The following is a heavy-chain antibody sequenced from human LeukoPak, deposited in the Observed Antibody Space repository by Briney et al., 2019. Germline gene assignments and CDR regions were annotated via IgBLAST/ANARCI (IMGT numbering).Heavy chain of an antibody. D-gene: IGHD3-16*01. V-gene: IGHV3-30*04. CDR3: ARRLDY. J-gene: IGHJ4*02. CDR2: ISYDGSNK. Sequence: GGSLRLSCAASGFTFSSYAMHWVRQAPGKGLEWVAVISYDGSNKYYADSVKGRFTISRDNAKNSLYLQMNSLRAEDTAVYYCARRLDYWGQGTLVTVPS. CDR1: GFTFSSYA.